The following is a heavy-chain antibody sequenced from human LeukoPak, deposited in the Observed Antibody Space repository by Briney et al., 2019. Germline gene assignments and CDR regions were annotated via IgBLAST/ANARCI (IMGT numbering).Heavy chain of an antibody. V-gene: IGHV1-69*04. CDR3: ARVSVTTVTTDFDY. Sequence: ASVKVSCKASGGTFSSYAISWVRQAPGQGLEWMGRIIPILGIANYAQKFQGRVTITADESTSTAYMELSSLRSEDTAVYYCARVSVTTVTTDFDYWGQGTLVTVSS. D-gene: IGHD4-11*01. J-gene: IGHJ4*02. CDR1: GGTFSSYA. CDR2: IIPILGIA.